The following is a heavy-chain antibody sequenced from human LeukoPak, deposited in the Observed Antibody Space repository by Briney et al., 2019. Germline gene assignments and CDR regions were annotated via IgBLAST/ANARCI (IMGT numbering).Heavy chain of an antibody. J-gene: IGHJ4*02. Sequence: GGSLRLSCAASGFTFSSYGMHWVRQAPGKGLEWVAVIWYDGSNKYYADSVKGRFTISRDNSKNTLYLQMNSPRAEDTAVYYCARGSGRYFDWFNFDYWGQGTLVTVSS. D-gene: IGHD3-9*01. CDR2: IWYDGSNK. CDR3: ARGSGRYFDWFNFDY. CDR1: GFTFSSYG. V-gene: IGHV3-33*01.